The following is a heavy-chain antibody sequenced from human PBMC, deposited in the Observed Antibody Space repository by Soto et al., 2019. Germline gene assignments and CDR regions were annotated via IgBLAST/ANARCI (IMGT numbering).Heavy chain of an antibody. CDR1: GSSFSPFTTYL. D-gene: IGHD5-12*01. CDR2: MDPTDSYT. Sequence: GESLKISYKGSGSSFSPFTTYLIGWVRQSPVTGLAGMGKMDPTDSYTQYRPSFQGHVNISVDKSISTAYRQWSSLRDSDSAMYYCARHRGYEDGRWRCFDYWGQGTLVTVSS. CDR3: ARHRGYEDGRWRCFDY. V-gene: IGHV5-10-1*01. J-gene: IGHJ4*02.